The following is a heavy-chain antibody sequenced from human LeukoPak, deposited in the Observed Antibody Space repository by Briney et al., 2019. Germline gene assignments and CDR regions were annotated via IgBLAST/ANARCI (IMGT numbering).Heavy chain of an antibody. Sequence: GGSLRLSCAASGFTFSVYSMNWVRQAPGKGLEWVSSIGSSSSYICYADSVKGRFTISRDNAKNSLYLQMNSLRPEDTAVYYCAASTKHPAMCDYWGQGTLLTVSS. CDR2: IGSSSSYI. CDR1: GFTFSVYS. D-gene: IGHD5-18*01. V-gene: IGHV3-21*01. CDR3: AASTKHPAMCDY. J-gene: IGHJ4*02.